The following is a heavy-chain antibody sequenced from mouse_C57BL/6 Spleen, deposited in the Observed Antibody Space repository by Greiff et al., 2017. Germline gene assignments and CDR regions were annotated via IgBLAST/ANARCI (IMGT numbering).Heavy chain of an antibody. CDR1: GFTFSDYG. CDR3: ARGRSNYVRAMDY. D-gene: IGHD2-5*01. J-gene: IGHJ4*01. CDR2: ISSGSSTI. V-gene: IGHV5-17*01. Sequence: EVKLVESGGGLVKPGGSLKLSCAASGFTFSDYGMHWVRQAPEKGLEWVAYISSGSSTIYYADTVKGRFTISRDNAKNTLFLQMTSLRSEDTAMYYCARGRSNYVRAMDYWGQGTSVTVSS.